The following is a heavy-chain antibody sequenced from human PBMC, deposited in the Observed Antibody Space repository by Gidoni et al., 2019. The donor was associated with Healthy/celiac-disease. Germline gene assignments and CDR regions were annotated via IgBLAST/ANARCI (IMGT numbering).Heavy chain of an antibody. Sequence: QVQLQESGPGLVKPSQTLSLTCTVSGGSISSGSYYWSWIRQPAGKGLEWIGRIYTSGSTNYNPSLKSRVTISVDTSKNQFSLKLSSVTAADTAVYYCARDGVYCSSTSCYYYYYGMDVWGQGTTVTVSS. V-gene: IGHV4-61*02. CDR2: IYTSGST. CDR1: GGSISSGSYY. D-gene: IGHD2-2*01. J-gene: IGHJ6*02. CDR3: ARDGVYCSSTSCYYYYYGMDV.